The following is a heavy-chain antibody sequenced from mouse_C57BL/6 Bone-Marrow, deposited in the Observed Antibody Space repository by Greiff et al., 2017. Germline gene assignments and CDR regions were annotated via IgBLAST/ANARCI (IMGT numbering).Heavy chain of an antibody. J-gene: IGHJ3*01. CDR2: IDPENGDT. CDR1: GFNIKDDY. Sequence: EVQLQQSGAELVRPGASVKLSCTASGFNIKDDYMHWVKQRPEQGLEWIGWIDPENGDTEYASKFQGKATITADTSSNTAYLQLSSLTSEDTAVYYCTVWVRQGVIAYWGQGTLVTVSA. D-gene: IGHD2-14*01. CDR3: TVWVRQGVIAY. V-gene: IGHV14-4*01.